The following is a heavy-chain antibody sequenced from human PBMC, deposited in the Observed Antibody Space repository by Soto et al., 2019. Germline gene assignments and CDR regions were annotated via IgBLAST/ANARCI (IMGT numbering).Heavy chain of an antibody. D-gene: IGHD2-21*01. V-gene: IGHV3-21*01. Sequence: PXGCLRVSCAAAGFTFSNYHMNWVRQAPGKGLEWVSSISGSSSYIYYADSVKGRFTISRDNAKNSLYLQMDSLRAEDTAVYYCARESIQIPYYYYSGMDVWGQGTTVTSP. CDR1: GFTFSNYH. CDR3: ARESIQIPYYYYSGMDV. J-gene: IGHJ6*02. CDR2: ISGSSSYI.